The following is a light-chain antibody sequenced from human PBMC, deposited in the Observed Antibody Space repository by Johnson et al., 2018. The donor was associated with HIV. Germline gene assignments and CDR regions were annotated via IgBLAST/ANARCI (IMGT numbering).Light chain of an antibody. CDR2: ENH. CDR3: GTWDSSLNSYV. CDR1: SSNIGNNY. V-gene: IGLV1-51*02. Sequence: QSVLTQPPSVSAAPGQKVTISCSGSSSNIGNNYVSWYQQLPGTAPKLLIYENHKRPSGIPDRFSGSKSGTSTTLGITGLQPGDEADYYCGTWDSSLNSYVFGTGTKVSVL. J-gene: IGLJ1*01.